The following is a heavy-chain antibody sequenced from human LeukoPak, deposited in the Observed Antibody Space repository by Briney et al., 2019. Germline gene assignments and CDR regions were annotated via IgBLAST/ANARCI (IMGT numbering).Heavy chain of an antibody. CDR3: ARGGDYYDSSGTSSYFDY. Sequence: PSETLSLTCAVYGGSFSGYYWSWIRQPPGKGLEWIGEINHSGSTNYNPSLKSRVTISVDTSKNQFSLKLSSVTAADTAVYYCARGGDYYDSSGTSSYFDYWGQGTLVTVSS. CDR2: INHSGST. D-gene: IGHD3-22*01. CDR1: GGSFSGYY. V-gene: IGHV4-34*01. J-gene: IGHJ4*02.